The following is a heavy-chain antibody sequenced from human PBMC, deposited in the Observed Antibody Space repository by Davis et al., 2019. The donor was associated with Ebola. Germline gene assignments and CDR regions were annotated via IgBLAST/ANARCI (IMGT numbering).Heavy chain of an antibody. V-gene: IGHV3-74*01. CDR3: ASGSSGWYYYYYGMDV. J-gene: IGHJ6*02. D-gene: IGHD6-19*01. Sequence: FTISRDNAKNTLYLQMNSLRAEDTAVYYCASGSSGWYYYYYGMDVWGQGTTVTVSS.